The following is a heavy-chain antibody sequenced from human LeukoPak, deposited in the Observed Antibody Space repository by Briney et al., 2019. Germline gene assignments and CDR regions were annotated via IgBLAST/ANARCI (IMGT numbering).Heavy chain of an antibody. Sequence: PSETLSLTCAVYGGSFSGYYWSWIRQPPGKGLEWIGEVSHSGSTNYTPSLESRVTISVDTSKNLFSLKLSSVTAADTAVYYCARGAPGNYYRVWGKGTTVTVSS. CDR2: VSHSGST. D-gene: IGHD3-10*01. J-gene: IGHJ6*04. CDR3: ARGAPGNYYRV. CDR1: GGSFSGYY. V-gene: IGHV4-34*01.